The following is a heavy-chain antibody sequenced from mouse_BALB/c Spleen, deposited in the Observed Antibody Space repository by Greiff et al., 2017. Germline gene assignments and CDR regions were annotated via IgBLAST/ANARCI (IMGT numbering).Heavy chain of an antibody. J-gene: IGHJ4*01. Sequence: QVQLQQSGPGLVQPSQSLSITCTVSGFSLTSYGVHWVRQSPGKGLEWLGVIWSGGSTDYNAAFISRLSISKDNSKSQVFFKMNSLQANDTAIYYCASYDLRRFYAMDYWGQGTSVTVSS. CDR3: ASYDLRRFYAMDY. V-gene: IGHV2-2*02. CDR2: IWSGGST. D-gene: IGHD2-12*01. CDR1: GFSLTSYG.